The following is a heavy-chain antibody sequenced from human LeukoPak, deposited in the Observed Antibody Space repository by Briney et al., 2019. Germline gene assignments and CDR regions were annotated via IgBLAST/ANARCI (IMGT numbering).Heavy chain of an antibody. V-gene: IGHV4-39*07. D-gene: IGHD3-16*02. CDR3: ARVGNMITFGGVIVKGAFDI. CDR1: GGSISSSSYY. J-gene: IGHJ3*02. CDR2: IHYSGST. Sequence: SETLSLTCTVSGGSISSSSYYWGWIRQPPGKGLEWIGSIHYSGSTNYNPSLKSRVTISVDTSKNHFSLKLSSLTAADTAVYYCARVGNMITFGGVIVKGAFDIWGQGTMVTVSS.